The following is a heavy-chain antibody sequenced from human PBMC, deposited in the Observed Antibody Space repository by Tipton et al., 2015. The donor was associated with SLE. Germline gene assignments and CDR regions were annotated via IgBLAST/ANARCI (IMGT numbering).Heavy chain of an antibody. D-gene: IGHD3-3*01. CDR3: AANAYDFWRELDS. V-gene: IGHV4-39*07. CDR1: GGSISSSNYY. Sequence: GLVKPSETLSLTCTVSGGSISSSNYYWGWIRQPPGKGLEWIGSMYYSGNTFYNPSLKSRVTMSVDTSKNQFSLKLSSVTAADTAVYYCAANAYDFWRELDSWGQGTLVTVSS. J-gene: IGHJ4*02. CDR2: MYYSGNT.